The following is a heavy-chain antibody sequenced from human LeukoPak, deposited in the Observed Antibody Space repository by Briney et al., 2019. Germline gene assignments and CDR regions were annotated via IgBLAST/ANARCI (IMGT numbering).Heavy chain of an antibody. J-gene: IGHJ4*02. CDR2: IKSKTDGGTI. D-gene: IGHD5-12*01. CDR3: TQVGGFDFDY. V-gene: IGHV3-15*01. CDR1: GFTFTSYW. Sequence: PGGSLRLSCAGSGFTFTSYWMSWVRQAPGKGLEWVGRIKSKTDGGTIDYAAPVKGRFTISRDDSKNTLYLQMNSLKTEDTAVYYCTQVGGFDFDYWGQGTLVTVSS.